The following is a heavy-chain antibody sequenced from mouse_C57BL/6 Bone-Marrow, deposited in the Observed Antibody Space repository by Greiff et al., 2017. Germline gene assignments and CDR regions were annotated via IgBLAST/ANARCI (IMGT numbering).Heavy chain of an antibody. CDR3: ARGGIYYYGSSPHWYFDV. V-gene: IGHV1-64*01. CDR2: IHPNSGST. D-gene: IGHD1-1*01. J-gene: IGHJ1*03. CDR1: GYTFTSYW. Sequence: VQLQQSGAELVKPGASVKLSFKASGYTFTSYWMHWVKQRPGQGLEWIGMIHPNSGSTNYNEKFKSKATLTVDKSSSTAYMQLSSLTSEDSAVYYCARGGIYYYGSSPHWYFDVWGTGTTVTVSS.